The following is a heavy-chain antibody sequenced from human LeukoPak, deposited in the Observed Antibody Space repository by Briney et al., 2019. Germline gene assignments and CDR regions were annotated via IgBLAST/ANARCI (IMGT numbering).Heavy chain of an antibody. CDR2: IYPSGST. J-gene: IGHJ4*02. CDR1: GGSISNAY. D-gene: IGHD4-11*01. CDR3: AKSYFDYSTYYSYYFNL. V-gene: IGHV4-4*09. Sequence: SETLSLTCTVSGGSISNAYWSWIRQPPGRGLEWIGYIYPSGSTNYHPSLKSRVTISVDTSKNHFALNLSSVTAAGTAVYYCAKSYFDYSTYYSYYFNLWGQGALVTVSS.